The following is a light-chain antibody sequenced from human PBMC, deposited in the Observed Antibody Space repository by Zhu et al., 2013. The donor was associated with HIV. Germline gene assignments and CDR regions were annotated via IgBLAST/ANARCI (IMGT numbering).Light chain of an antibody. CDR3: SSFTSSSTPWV. J-gene: IGLJ3*02. CDR1: TSDVGGYNY. Sequence: QSALTQPASVSGSPGQSITISCTGTTSDVGGYNYVSWYQHHPDKAPKLMIYEVTNRPSGVSNRFSGSKSGNTASLTISGLRAEDEGDYYCSSFTSSSTPWVFGGGTKLTVL. CDR2: EVT. V-gene: IGLV2-14*01.